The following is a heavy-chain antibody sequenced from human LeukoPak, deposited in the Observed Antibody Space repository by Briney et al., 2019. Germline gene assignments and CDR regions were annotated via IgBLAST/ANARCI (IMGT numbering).Heavy chain of an antibody. CDR3: ARPSLGSGATPSNY. Sequence: GASVKVSCKASGYTFTEYYIHWVRQAPGQGLEWMGWINPKTGSTNYPQKFQGRVTMTRDTSISTAYMDLTRLTSDDTAVYYCARPSLGSGATPSNYWGQGTLVTVSS. D-gene: IGHD2-15*01. CDR2: INPKTGST. CDR1: GYTFTEYY. V-gene: IGHV1-2*02. J-gene: IGHJ4*02.